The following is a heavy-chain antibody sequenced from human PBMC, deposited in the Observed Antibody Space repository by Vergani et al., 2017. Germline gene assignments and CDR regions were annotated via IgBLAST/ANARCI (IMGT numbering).Heavy chain of an antibody. CDR3: ARGGVGVLRFLEWLFYSPGDYGMDV. D-gene: IGHD3-3*01. Sequence: QVQLVQSGAEVKKPGSSVKVSCKASGGTFSSYAISWVRQAPGQGLEWMGRIIPIFGTANYAQKFQGRVTITADESTSTAYMELSSLRSEDTAVYYCARGGVGVLRFLEWLFYSPGDYGMDVWGQGTTVTVSS. V-gene: IGHV1-69*18. CDR2: IIPIFGTA. J-gene: IGHJ6*02. CDR1: GGTFSSYA.